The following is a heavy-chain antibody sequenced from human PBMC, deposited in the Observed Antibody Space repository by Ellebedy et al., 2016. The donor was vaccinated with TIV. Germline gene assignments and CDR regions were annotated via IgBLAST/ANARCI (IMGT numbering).Heavy chain of an antibody. CDR2: ISSTSDYT. D-gene: IGHD6-19*01. CDR3: VTHPLSQWLRFFES. Sequence: GESLKISCAASGLTFSDYYMSWVRQAPGKGLEWVSSISSTSDYTSSADSMEGRFTISRYNADNSMFLQMNSLRAEDTAVYYCVTHPLSQWLRFFESWGRGTLVTVSS. V-gene: IGHV3/OR16-9*01. J-gene: IGHJ4*02. CDR1: GLTFSDYY.